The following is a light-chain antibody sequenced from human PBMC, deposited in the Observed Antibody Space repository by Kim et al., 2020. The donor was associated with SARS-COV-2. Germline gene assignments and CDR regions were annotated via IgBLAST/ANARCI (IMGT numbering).Light chain of an antibody. V-gene: IGLV6-57*04. J-gene: IGLJ2*01. Sequence: NFMLTQPHSVSESPGKTVTISCTRSSGSIDDNYVQWYQQRPGGVPTAVICEDDQRPSGVSDRFSGSIDNSSNSASLTISGLRTEDEADYYCQSYNRDNVLFGGGTQLTVL. CDR1: SGSIDDNY. CDR2: EDD. CDR3: QSYNRDNVL.